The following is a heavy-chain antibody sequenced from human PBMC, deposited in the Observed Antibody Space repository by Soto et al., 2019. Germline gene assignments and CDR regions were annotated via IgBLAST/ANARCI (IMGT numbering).Heavy chain of an antibody. V-gene: IGHV4-30-4*01. CDR1: GRSISSVNYY. D-gene: IGHD2-15*01. J-gene: IGHJ4*02. CDR2: IYYSGST. Sequence: QVQLQESGPGLVKPSQTLSLTCTVSGRSISSVNYYWSWIRQPPGKGLEWIGYIYYSGSTYYNPSLRSRVTISVDTSKNQFSLKLSSVTAADTAVYYCARCGSGECNRGSCYSPFDYWGQGTLVTVSS. CDR3: ARCGSGECNRGSCYSPFDY.